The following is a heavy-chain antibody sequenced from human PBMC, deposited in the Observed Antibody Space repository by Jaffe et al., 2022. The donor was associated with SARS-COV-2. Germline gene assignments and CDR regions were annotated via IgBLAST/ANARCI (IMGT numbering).Heavy chain of an antibody. CDR3: AHSVSRIQLWFSQNYYYYMDV. J-gene: IGHJ6*03. Sequence: QITLKESGPTLVKPTQTLTLTCTFSGFSLSTSGVGVGWIRQPPGKALEWLALIYWDDDKRYSPSLKSRLTITKDTSKNQVVLTMTNMDPVDTATYYCAHSVSRIQLWFSQNYYYYMDVWGKGTTVTVSS. CDR1: GFSLSTSGVG. V-gene: IGHV2-5*02. D-gene: IGHD5-18*01. CDR2: IYWDDDK.